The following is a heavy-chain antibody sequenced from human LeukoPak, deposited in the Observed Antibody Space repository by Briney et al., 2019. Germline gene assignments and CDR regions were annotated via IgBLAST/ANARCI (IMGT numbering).Heavy chain of an antibody. D-gene: IGHD4/OR15-4a*01. CDR1: GFTVSNAW. J-gene: IGHJ4*02. Sequence: GGSLRLSCAASGFTVSNAWMSWVRQAPGKGLEWVAVISYDGPNKYYADSVKGRFTISRDNSKNTQYLQMNSLRAEDTAVYYCAKGLARFGYGALLDFWGQGTLVTVSS. CDR3: AKGLARFGYGALLDF. V-gene: IGHV3-30*18. CDR2: ISYDGPNK.